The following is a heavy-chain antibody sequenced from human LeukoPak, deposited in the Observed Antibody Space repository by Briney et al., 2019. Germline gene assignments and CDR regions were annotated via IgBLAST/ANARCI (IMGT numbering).Heavy chain of an antibody. CDR2: TFYSSKWYS. D-gene: IGHD3-22*01. V-gene: IGHV6-1*01. CDR3: ARGNRYYYDSSGYFPTTKFDY. Sequence: SQTLSLTCAISGDSVSNNSVAWNWIRHSPSRGLEWLGRTFYSSKWYSDYALSVKSRITINPDTSKNQFSLQLNSVTPEDTAVYYCARGNRYYYDSSGYFPTTKFDYWGQGTLVTVSS. J-gene: IGHJ4*02. CDR1: GDSVSNNSVA.